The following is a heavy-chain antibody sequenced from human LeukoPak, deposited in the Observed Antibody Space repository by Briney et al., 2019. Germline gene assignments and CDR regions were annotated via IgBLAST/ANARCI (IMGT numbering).Heavy chain of an antibody. CDR1: GGTFSSYA. CDR3: ARGLSSSWPFDP. CDR2: IIPIFGTA. J-gene: IGHJ5*02. D-gene: IGHD6-13*01. Sequence: GASVKVSCKASGGTFSSYAISWVRQAPGQGLEWMGGIIPIFGTANYAQKFQGRVTITADESTSTAYMELSSLRSEDMAVYYCARGLSSSWPFDPWGQGTLVTVSS. V-gene: IGHV1-69*13.